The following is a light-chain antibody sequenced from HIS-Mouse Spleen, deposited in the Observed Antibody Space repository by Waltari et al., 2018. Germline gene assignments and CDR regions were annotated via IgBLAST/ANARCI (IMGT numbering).Light chain of an antibody. J-gene: IGLJ3*02. CDR1: SGPVSTSYY. Sequence: QTVVTQEPSFSVSPGGTVTLTCGLSSGPVSTSYYPSWYQPTPGQAPTTLNYSKKPRPFWVPDCFPGSLLGNQAALTIPGAQAGYESDYYCVLYMGSGIWVFGGGTKLTVL. CDR3: VLYMGSGIWV. V-gene: IGLV8-61*02. CDR2: SKK.